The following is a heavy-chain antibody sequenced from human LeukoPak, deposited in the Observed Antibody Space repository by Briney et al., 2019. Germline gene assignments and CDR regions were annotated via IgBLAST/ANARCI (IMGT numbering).Heavy chain of an antibody. Sequence: GGSLRLSCATSGFTLSSYWMHWVRQVPGKGLEWLSRINNDGVSTSYADSVKGRFTIARDNAKNTLYLRMNSLRAEDTAVYYCAKEYRAFDIWGQGTMVTVSS. CDR3: AKEYRAFDI. D-gene: IGHD2-2*01. CDR2: INNDGVST. V-gene: IGHV3-74*01. CDR1: GFTLSSYW. J-gene: IGHJ3*02.